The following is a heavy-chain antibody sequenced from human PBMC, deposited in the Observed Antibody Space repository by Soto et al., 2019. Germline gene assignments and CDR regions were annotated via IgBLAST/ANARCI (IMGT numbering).Heavy chain of an antibody. CDR1: GFTFSSYE. Sequence: EVQLVESGGGLVQPGGSLRLSCAASGFTFSSYEMNWVRQAPGKGLEWVSYISSSGSTKNYADSVKGRITISRDNAKKSLYLEMNSLRAEDTAVYYCARYIDRYYYYGMDVWGQGTTDTVSS. D-gene: IGHD3-22*01. CDR3: ARYIDRYYYYGMDV. J-gene: IGHJ6*02. V-gene: IGHV3-48*03. CDR2: ISSSGSTK.